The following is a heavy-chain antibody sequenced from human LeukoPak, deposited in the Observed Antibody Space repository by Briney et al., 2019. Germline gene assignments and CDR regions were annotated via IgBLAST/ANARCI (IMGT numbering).Heavy chain of an antibody. CDR1: GFTFSSYA. CDR2: ISGSGGST. D-gene: IGHD2-21*02. J-gene: IGHJ4*02. CDR3: AKGEHIVGVTDFDY. Sequence: GGSLRLSCAASGFTFSSYALSWVRQAPGKGLEWVSAISGSGGSTYYADSVKGRFTISRDNSKNTLYLQMNSLRAEDTAVYYCAKGEHIVGVTDFDYWGQGTLVTVSS. V-gene: IGHV3-23*01.